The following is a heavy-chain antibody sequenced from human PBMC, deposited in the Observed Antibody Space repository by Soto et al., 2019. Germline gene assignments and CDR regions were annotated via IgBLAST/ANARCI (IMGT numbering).Heavy chain of an antibody. V-gene: IGHV3-30-3*01. D-gene: IGHD2-15*01. CDR1: GFTFSSYA. Sequence: GGSLRLSCAASGFTFSSYAMHWVRQAPGKGLEWVAVISYDGSNKYYADSVKGRFTISRDNSKNTLCLQMNSLRAEDTAVYYCARDTRKRMDIIGYYGMDVWGQGTTGTV. J-gene: IGHJ6*02. CDR3: ARDTRKRMDIIGYYGMDV. CDR2: ISYDGSNK.